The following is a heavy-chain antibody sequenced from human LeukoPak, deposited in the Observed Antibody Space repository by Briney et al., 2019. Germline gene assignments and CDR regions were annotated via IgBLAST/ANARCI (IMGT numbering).Heavy chain of an antibody. CDR3: ARVGTGGYYYYYMDV. CDR2: INHSGST. CDR1: GGSFSGYY. J-gene: IGHJ6*03. D-gene: IGHD2-8*02. Sequence: SETLSLTCAVYGGSFSGYYWSWIRQPPGKGLEWIGEINHSGSTNYNPSLKSRVTISVDTSKNQFSLKLSSVTAADTAVYYCARVGTGGYYYYYMDVWGKGPTVTVSS. V-gene: IGHV4-34*01.